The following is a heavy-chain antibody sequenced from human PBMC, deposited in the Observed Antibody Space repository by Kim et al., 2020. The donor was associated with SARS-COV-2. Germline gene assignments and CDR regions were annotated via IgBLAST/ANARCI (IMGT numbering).Heavy chain of an antibody. CDR2: ISSSSYI. D-gene: IGHD2-21*01. J-gene: IGHJ4*02. V-gene: IGHV3-21*01. Sequence: GGSLRLSCAASGFTFSSYSMNWVRQAPGKGLEWVSSISSSSYIYYADSVKGRFTISRDNAKNSLYLQMNSLRAEDTAVYYCARGSDCGGDCYDFDYWGQGTLVTVSS. CDR3: ARGSDCGGDCYDFDY. CDR1: GFTFSSYS.